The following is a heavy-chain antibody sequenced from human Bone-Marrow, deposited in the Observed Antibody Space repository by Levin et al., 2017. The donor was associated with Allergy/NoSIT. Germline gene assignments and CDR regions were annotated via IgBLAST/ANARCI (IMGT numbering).Heavy chain of an antibody. J-gene: IGHJ4*02. D-gene: IGHD3-10*01. V-gene: IGHV4-39*01. CDR1: GGSISSSTYS. Sequence: SQTLSLTCSVSGGSISSSTYSWGWIRQPPGKGLEWIGNVYYTGSTHYNPSLKIRFTISADTSKNQFSLKLSSVTAADTAVYYCARAPYYGPARPYQSDYWGQGTLVTVSS. CDR2: VYYTGST. CDR3: ARAPYYGPARPYQSDY.